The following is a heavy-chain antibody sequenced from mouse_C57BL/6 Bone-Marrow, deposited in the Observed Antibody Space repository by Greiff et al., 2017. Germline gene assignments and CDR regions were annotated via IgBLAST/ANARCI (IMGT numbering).Heavy chain of an antibody. CDR2: SRNKANDYTT. CDR1: GFTFSDFY. J-gene: IGHJ4*01. Sequence: DVKLVESGGGLVQSGRSLRLSCATSGFTFSDFYMEWVRQAPGKGLEWIAASRNKANDYTTEYRASVKGRFIVSRDTSHSILYLQMNALRAEDTAIYYCARVTYSNYPYYYAMDYWGQGTSVTVSS. D-gene: IGHD2-5*01. V-gene: IGHV7-1*01. CDR3: ARVTYSNYPYYYAMDY.